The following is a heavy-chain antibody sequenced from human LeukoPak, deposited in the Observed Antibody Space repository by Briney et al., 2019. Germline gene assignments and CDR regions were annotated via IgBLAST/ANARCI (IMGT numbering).Heavy chain of an antibody. CDR3: ARAVRTNFDY. D-gene: IGHD1-1*01. CDR1: GYRFTSYH. CDR2: INPSGGST. V-gene: IGHV1-46*01. Sequence: ASVKVSCKASGYRFTSYHMHWVRQAPGQGLEWMGIINPSGGSTNYAQKFQGRVTITADKSTSTAYMELSSLRSEDTAVYYCARAVRTNFDYWGQGTLVTVSS. J-gene: IGHJ4*02.